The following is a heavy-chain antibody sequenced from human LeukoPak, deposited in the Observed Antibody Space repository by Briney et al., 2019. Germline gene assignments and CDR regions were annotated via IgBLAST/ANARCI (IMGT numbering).Heavy chain of an antibody. CDR2: SSYDASSK. D-gene: IGHD1-26*01. CDR1: GFTVSTYA. CDR3: ARVHSGTYFYPPDY. V-gene: IGHV3-30*04. J-gene: IGHJ4*02. Sequence: GGSLRLSCAASGFTVSTYAMYWVRQAPGKGLEWVAASSYDASSKYYADSVKGRFSISRDSSKNTLYAHLNRLRAEDTAIYYCARVHSGTYFYPPDYWGQGNLVTVSS.